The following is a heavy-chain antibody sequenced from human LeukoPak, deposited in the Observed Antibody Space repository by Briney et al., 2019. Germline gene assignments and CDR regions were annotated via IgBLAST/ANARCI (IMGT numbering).Heavy chain of an antibody. CDR2: IYDRGTA. D-gene: IGHD3-10*01. V-gene: IGHV4-30-2*06. CDR3: ARSRQGSGFLSS. J-gene: IGHJ5*02. Sequence: SETLSLTCTVSGSAIASGGYSWTCIRQSPGKGLVGVGSIYDRGTAYYNPSLKSPFTISVDRTKYQFFLNVTSPTVAATAVYYCARSRQGSGFLSSWGQGTPVVVSS. CDR1: GSAIASGGYS.